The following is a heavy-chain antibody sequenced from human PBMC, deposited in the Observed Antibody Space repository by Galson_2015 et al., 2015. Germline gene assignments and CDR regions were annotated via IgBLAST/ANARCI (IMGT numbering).Heavy chain of an antibody. Sequence: SLRLSCAASGFTFSSCGMHWVRQAPGKGLEWVALISDEGSIKEYADSVKGRFTISRDNSKNTLSLQMNSLRAEDTAIYYCAKDNEGYCSDGHCYSYYYYG. V-gene: IGHV3-30*18. D-gene: IGHD2-15*01. CDR2: ISDEGSIK. J-gene: IGHJ6*01. CDR1: GFTFSSCG. CDR3: AKDNEGYCSDGHCYSYYYYG.